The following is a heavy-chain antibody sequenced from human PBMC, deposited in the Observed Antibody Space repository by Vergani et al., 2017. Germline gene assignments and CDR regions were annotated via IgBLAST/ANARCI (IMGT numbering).Heavy chain of an antibody. CDR2: IYYSGSP. J-gene: IGHJ6*02. Sequence: LQLHKSGPGLVKPSETLSLTCTLSGGSISSSSHFWGWLRQTPGKGLEWIGSIYYSGSPYYNPSLKSRVSISVDTSKNQFSLKLSSVTAADSAVYYCARHDSGHYDSSYYGLDVWGQGTTVTVSS. CDR3: ARHDSGHYDSSYYGLDV. CDR1: GGSISSSSHF. V-gene: IGHV4-39*01. D-gene: IGHD3-16*01.